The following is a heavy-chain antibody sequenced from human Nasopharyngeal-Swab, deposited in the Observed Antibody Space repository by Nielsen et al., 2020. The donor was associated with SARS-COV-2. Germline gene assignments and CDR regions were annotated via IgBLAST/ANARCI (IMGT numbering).Heavy chain of an antibody. Sequence: ASVKVSFKASGYTFTSYYMHWVRQAPGQGLEWMGIINPSGGSTSYAQKFQGRVTMTRDTSTSTVYMELSSLRSEDTAVYYCARDRGTVTHEWYFDYWGQGTLVTVSS. CDR3: ARDRGTVTHEWYFDY. D-gene: IGHD4-17*01. CDR2: INPSGGST. J-gene: IGHJ4*02. CDR1: GYTFTSYY. V-gene: IGHV1-46*01.